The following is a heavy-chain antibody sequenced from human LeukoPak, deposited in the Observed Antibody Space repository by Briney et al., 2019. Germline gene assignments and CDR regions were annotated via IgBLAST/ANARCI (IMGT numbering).Heavy chain of an antibody. V-gene: IGHV3-48*01. CDR1: GFTFSSYE. Sequence: GGSLRLSCAVSGFTFSSYEMNWVRQAPGKGLEWISYISSSSSTIYYADSVKGRFTISRDNSKNTLYLQMNSLRAEDTAVYYCARDLDYYDSSGSNWFDPWGQGTLVTVSS. CDR3: ARDLDYYDSSGSNWFDP. CDR2: ISSSSSTI. D-gene: IGHD3-22*01. J-gene: IGHJ5*02.